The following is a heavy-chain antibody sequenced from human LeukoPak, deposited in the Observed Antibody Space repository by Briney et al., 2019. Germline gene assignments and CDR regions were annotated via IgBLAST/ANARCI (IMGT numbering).Heavy chain of an antibody. J-gene: IGHJ4*02. CDR3: ARSESRRSIFDY. V-gene: IGHV1-69*04. Sequence: ASVKVSCKASGGTFSSYAISWVRQAPGQGLGWMGRIIPILGIANYAQKFQGRVTITADKSTSTAYMELSSLRSEDTAVYYCARSESRRSIFDYWGQGTLVTVSS. D-gene: IGHD6-6*01. CDR1: GGTFSSYA. CDR2: IIPILGIA.